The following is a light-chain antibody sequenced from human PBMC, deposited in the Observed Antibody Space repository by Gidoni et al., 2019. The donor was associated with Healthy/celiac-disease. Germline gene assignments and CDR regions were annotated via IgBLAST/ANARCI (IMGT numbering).Light chain of an antibody. CDR3: QQSYSTPTWT. J-gene: IGKJ1*01. CDR2: AAS. Sequence: DIQMTQSTSSLSASVGDRVTITCRASQSISSYLNWYQQKPGKAPTLLTYAASSLQSGVPSRFSGSRSGTDFTLTISSLQPEDFATYYCQQSYSTPTWTFGQGTKVEIK. CDR1: QSISSY. V-gene: IGKV1-39*01.